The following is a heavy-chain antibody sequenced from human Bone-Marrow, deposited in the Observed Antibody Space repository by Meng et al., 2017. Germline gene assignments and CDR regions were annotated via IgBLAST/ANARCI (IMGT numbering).Heavy chain of an antibody. CDR1: GFTFSSYG. CDR3: ARDSITMVRGVIITELPTSYSNGMDV. D-gene: IGHD3-10*01. CDR2: IWYDGSNK. Sequence: GESLKISCAASGFTFSSYGMHWVRQAPGKGLEWVAVIWYDGSNKYYADSVKGRFTISRDNSKNTLYLHMNSLRAEDTAVYYCARDSITMVRGVIITELPTSYSNGMDVWGQGTTVTVSS. J-gene: IGHJ6*02. V-gene: IGHV3-33*01.